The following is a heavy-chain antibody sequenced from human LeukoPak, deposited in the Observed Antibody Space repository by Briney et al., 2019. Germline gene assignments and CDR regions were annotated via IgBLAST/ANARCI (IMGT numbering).Heavy chain of an antibody. CDR2: ISGDGGST. CDR3: AKDIVLDTAMAAPYYFDY. J-gene: IGHJ4*02. V-gene: IGHV3-43*02. Sequence: GGSLRLSCAASGFTFDDYAMHWVRQAPGKGLEWVSLISGDGGSTYYADSVKGRFTISRDNSKNSLYLQMNSLRTEDTALYYCAKDIVLDTAMAAPYYFDYWGQGTLVTVSS. D-gene: IGHD5-18*01. CDR1: GFTFDDYA.